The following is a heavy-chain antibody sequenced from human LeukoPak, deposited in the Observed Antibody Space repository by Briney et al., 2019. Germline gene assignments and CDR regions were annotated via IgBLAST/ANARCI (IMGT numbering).Heavy chain of an antibody. CDR1: GFTFSSYG. J-gene: IGHJ4*02. V-gene: IGHV3-30*18. D-gene: IGHD5-18*01. CDR2: ISYDGSNK. CDR3: AKEGGDSYGYFDY. Sequence: GRSLRLSCAASGFTFSSYGMHWVRQAPGKGLERVAVISYDGSNKYYADSVKGRFTISRDNSKNTLYLQMNSLRAEDTAVYYCAKEGGDSYGYFDYWGQGTLVTVSS.